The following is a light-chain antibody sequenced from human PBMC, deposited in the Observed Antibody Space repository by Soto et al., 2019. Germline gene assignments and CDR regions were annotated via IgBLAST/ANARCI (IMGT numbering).Light chain of an antibody. Sequence: QSVLTQPASVSGSPGQSITISCTGTSSDIGSYNLVSWYQHHPGKAPKLIIYENIKRPSGVSDRFSGYKSGHTASLTISGLQAEDDADYYCWSDTSANTFVVIFCGGTKLTVL. CDR3: WSDTSANTFVVI. V-gene: IGLV2-23*02. CDR1: SSDIGSYNL. CDR2: ENI. J-gene: IGLJ2*01.